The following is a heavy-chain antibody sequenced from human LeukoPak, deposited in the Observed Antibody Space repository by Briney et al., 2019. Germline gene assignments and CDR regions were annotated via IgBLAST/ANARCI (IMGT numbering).Heavy chain of an antibody. CDR1: GGTFSSYA. V-gene: IGHV1-69*05. D-gene: IGHD5-24*01. J-gene: IGHJ5*02. CDR3: ARDLETWFDP. Sequence: SVKVSCKASGGTFSSYAISWVRQAPGQGLEWMGGIIPIFGTANYAQKFQGRVTITTDESTSTAYMELRSLRSDDTAVYYCARDLETWFDPWGQGTLVTVSS. CDR2: IIPIFGTA.